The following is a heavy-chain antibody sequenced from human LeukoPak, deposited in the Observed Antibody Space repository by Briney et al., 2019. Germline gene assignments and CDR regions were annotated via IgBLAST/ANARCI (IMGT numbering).Heavy chain of an antibody. V-gene: IGHV3-48*04. CDR1: GFTFSRYS. Sequence: GGSLRLSCAASGFTFSRYSMDWFRQAPGKGLEWVSYISSAGTIIHYADSVKGRFTISRDNAENSLYLQMNSLRAEDTAVYYCARDRGYSGYDWGYWGQGTLVTVSS. D-gene: IGHD5-12*01. J-gene: IGHJ4*02. CDR3: ARDRGYSGYDWGY. CDR2: ISSAGTII.